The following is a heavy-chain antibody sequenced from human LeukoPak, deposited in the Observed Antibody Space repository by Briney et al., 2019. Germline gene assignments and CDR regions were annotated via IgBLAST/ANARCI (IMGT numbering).Heavy chain of an antibody. Sequence: PGGSLRLSCAASGFTFNNYAMTWVRQAPGKGLEWVSAISGSGGTTLYADSVKGRFTISRDNSKNTLYLQMNSLRVEDTAVYYCARLGYFDWGVAGKGTGRGAFWGQGTLVTVSS. CDR3: ARLGYFDWGVAGKGTGRGAF. D-gene: IGHD3-9*01. CDR1: GFTFNNYA. J-gene: IGHJ4*02. CDR2: ISGSGGTT. V-gene: IGHV3-23*01.